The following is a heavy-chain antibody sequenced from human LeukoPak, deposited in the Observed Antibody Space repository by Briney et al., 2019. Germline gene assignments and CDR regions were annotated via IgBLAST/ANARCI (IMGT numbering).Heavy chain of an antibody. CDR2: ISGSNSYI. CDR1: GFTFNSYS. J-gene: IGHJ4*02. V-gene: IGHV3-21*01. CDR3: ARDRRVVPPDY. Sequence: GGSLRLSCAASGFTFNSYSMNWVRQAPGKGLEWVSSISGSNSYIYYADSMKGRFTISRDNAKNSLYLQMNSLRAEDTAVYYCARDRRVVPPDYWGQGTLVTVSS. D-gene: IGHD3-3*01.